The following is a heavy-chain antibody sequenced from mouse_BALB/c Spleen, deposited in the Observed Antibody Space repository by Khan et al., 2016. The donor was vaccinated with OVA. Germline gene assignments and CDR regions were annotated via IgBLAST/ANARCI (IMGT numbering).Heavy chain of an antibody. V-gene: IGHV1-20*02. CDR3: TRIYRSDFDY. Sequence: VQLQQSGPELVRPGASVKISCKASGYSFTGYFMNWVMQSHGKSLEWIGRINPHIGETFYNQRFKDKATLTVDASSSTAHMELPSLASEDSAVYYCTRIYRSDFDYWGQGTTLTVSS. CDR1: GYSFTGYF. J-gene: IGHJ2*01. D-gene: IGHD1-1*01. CDR2: INPHIGET.